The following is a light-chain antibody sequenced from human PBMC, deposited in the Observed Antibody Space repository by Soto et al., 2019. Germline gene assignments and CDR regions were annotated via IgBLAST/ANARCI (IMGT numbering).Light chain of an antibody. Sequence: DIQMTQSPSTLAASPGDRVTITCRASQRINSWLAWYQQKPGKAPNLLIYQASNLQRGVPSRFSGSGFGTEFTLTISSLQPEDFAMYYCQQYNSHWSWTVGQGTKV. CDR3: QQYNSHWSWT. V-gene: IGKV1-5*03. CDR1: QRINSW. CDR2: QAS. J-gene: IGKJ1*01.